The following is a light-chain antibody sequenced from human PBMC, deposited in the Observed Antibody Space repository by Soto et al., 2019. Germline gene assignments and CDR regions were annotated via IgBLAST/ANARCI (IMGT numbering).Light chain of an antibody. CDR2: EVT. J-gene: IGLJ2*01. CDR1: RIDVGGYKY. Sequence: QSALTQPPSASGSPGQSVTISCTGTRIDVGGYKYVSWYQHHPGKAPKVVIYEVTKRPSGVPDRFSGSQSGNTASLTVSGLQAEDEADYYCSSYGGTNNVVFGGGTKLTVL. CDR3: SSYGGTNNVV. V-gene: IGLV2-8*01.